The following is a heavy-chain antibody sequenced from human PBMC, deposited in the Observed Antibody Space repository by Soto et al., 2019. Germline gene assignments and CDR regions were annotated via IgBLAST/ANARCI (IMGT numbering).Heavy chain of an antibody. CDR2: IYPGDSDT. J-gene: IGHJ4*02. CDR3: AMPSRGAWSFDY. V-gene: IGHV5-51*01. D-gene: IGHD2-8*02. Sequence: PVESVTTSCKVSGYSFTSYWIGWVLQMPGKGLEWMGIIYPGDSDTRYSPSFQGQVTISADKSISTAYLQWSSLKASDTAMYYCAMPSRGAWSFDYWGQGTLVTVSS. CDR1: GYSFTSYW.